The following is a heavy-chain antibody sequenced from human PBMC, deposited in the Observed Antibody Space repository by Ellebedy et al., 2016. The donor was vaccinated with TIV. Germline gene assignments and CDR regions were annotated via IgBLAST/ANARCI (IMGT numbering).Heavy chain of an antibody. Sequence: PGGSLRLSCAASGFTFSNYAMTWVRQAPGKGLEWVSSISGIGASTYYADSVKGRFTISRDNSKNTLYLQGNSLRAEDTALYFCAKQPAVGSYYYKDVWGKGTTFTVSS. V-gene: IGHV3-23*01. J-gene: IGHJ6*03. CDR1: GFTFSNYA. CDR2: ISGIGAST. D-gene: IGHD3-10*01. CDR3: AKQPAVGSYYYKDV.